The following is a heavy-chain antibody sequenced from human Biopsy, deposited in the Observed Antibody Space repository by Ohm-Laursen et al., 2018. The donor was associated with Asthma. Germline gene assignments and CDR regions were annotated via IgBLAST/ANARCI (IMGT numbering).Heavy chain of an antibody. Sequence: DTLSLTCTVSGGSVSSGSHYWSWIRQPPGKGLEWIGYISYSGSTNYNPSLKSRVTISVDTSKNQFSLKLSSVTAADTAVYYCARDFVDSAMDYFDYWGQGTLVTVSS. CDR2: ISYSGST. CDR3: ARDFVDSAMDYFDY. D-gene: IGHD5-18*01. V-gene: IGHV4-61*01. CDR1: GGSVSSGSHY. J-gene: IGHJ4*02.